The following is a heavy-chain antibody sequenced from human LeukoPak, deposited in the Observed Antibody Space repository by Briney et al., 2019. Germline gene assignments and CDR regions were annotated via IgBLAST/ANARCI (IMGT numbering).Heavy chain of an antibody. CDR3: ARDRATMTKALDN. V-gene: IGHV3-7*03. Sequence: PGRSLRLSCAASGFIFSNYWMSWVRQAPGKGLEWVANIRQDGSEKFYVDSVKGRFTISRDNAENSLYLQVNSLRAEDTAVYYCARDRATMTKALDNWGQGTLVTVSS. D-gene: IGHD5-24*01. CDR1: GFIFSNYW. J-gene: IGHJ4*02. CDR2: IRQDGSEK.